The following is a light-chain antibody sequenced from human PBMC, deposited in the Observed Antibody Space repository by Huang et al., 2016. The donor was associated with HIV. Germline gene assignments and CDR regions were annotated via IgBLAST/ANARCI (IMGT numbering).Light chain of an antibody. V-gene: IGKV3-15*01. CDR2: GAS. CDR3: QQYNDWPLFT. Sequence: EIVMTQSPATLSVFPGERATLSCRASQSVSSNLAWYQQKPGQAPGLLMYGASTRATGIPARFSGSESGTEFTLTISSLQSEDVAVYYCQQYNDWPLFTFGPGTKVDIK. CDR1: QSVSSN. J-gene: IGKJ3*01.